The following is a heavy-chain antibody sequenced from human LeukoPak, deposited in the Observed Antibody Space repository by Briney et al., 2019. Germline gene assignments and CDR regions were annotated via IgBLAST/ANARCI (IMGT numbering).Heavy chain of an antibody. V-gene: IGHV1-69*13. Sequence: SVTVSCKTSGGTFDSHAINWVRLAPGQGLEWMGGIIPIVGTANFAQKFQGRLTITADEYTSTAFMELSSLRSEDTAVYYCARGVSQYFYDSTGYENGMDIWGQGTTVTVSS. CDR3: ARGVSQYFYDSTGYENGMDI. CDR1: GGTFDSHA. CDR2: IIPIVGTA. D-gene: IGHD3-22*01. J-gene: IGHJ6*02.